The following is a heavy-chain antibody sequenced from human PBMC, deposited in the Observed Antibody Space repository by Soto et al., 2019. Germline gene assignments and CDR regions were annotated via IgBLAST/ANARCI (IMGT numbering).Heavy chain of an antibody. CDR1: GFTVSSNY. D-gene: IGHD5-18*01. CDR3: ARVCGYCSLYHDGISV. Sequence: LRLSCAASGFTVSSNYMSWVRQAPGKGLEWVSVIYSGGSTYYADSVKGRFTISRDNSKNTLYLQMTSLRAEDTAVYYCARVCGYCSLYHDGISVWGKGTTVPVSS. J-gene: IGHJ6*04. V-gene: IGHV3-66*01. CDR2: IYSGGST.